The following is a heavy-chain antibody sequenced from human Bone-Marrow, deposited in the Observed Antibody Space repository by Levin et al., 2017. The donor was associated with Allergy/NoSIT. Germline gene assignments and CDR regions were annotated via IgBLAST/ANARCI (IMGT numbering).Heavy chain of an antibody. CDR3: ASRVAAFNGYCDH. V-gene: IGHV4-31*02. CDR1: DSISSGGYH. D-gene: IGHD6-25*01. J-gene: IGHJ4*02. Sequence: SQTLSLTCTVSDSISSGGYHWTWIRQHPGKGLEWIGNIHHSGNVYYNPSLMSRVTISLDTSKNQFSLKLSSVTAADTAVYYCASRVAAFNGYCDHWGQGTLVTVSS. CDR2: IHHSGNV.